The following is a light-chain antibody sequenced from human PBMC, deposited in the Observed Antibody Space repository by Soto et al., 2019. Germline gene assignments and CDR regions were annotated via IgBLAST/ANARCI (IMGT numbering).Light chain of an antibody. CDR3: AAWDDSLNVVL. CDR2: DNN. J-gene: IGLJ3*02. CDR1: NSNIGSST. V-gene: IGLV1-44*01. Sequence: QAVVTQPPSVSGTPGQRVIISCSGSNSNIGSSTVNWYLQFPGTAPKLLIYDNNQRPSAVPDRFSGSKSATSASLAISGLQSEDEADYYCAAWDDSLNVVLFGGGTQLTVL.